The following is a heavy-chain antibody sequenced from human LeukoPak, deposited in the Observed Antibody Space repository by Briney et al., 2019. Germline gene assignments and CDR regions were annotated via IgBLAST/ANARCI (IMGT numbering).Heavy chain of an antibody. CDR1: GFTFNKSW. CDR2: ISYDGSNK. CDR3: ARGITMVRGVKISSLDY. D-gene: IGHD3-10*01. V-gene: IGHV3-30-3*01. J-gene: IGHJ4*02. Sequence: PGGSLRLSCAASGFTFNKSWMSWVRQAPGKGLEWVAVISYDGSNKYYADSVKGRFTISRDNSKNTLYLQMNSLRAEDTAVYYCARGITMVRGVKISSLDYWGQGTLVTVSS.